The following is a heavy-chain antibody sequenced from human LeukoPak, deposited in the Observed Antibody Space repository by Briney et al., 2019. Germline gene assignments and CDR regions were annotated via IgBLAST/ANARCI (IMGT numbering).Heavy chain of an antibody. V-gene: IGHV3-48*03. CDR3: ARAAKQWLPPDAFDI. CDR1: GFTFSSYE. Sequence: PGGSLRLSCAASGFTFSSYEMNWVRQAPGKGLEWVSYISSNGSTIYYADSVKGRFTISRDNAKNSLYLQTNSLRAEDTAVYYCARAAKQWLPPDAFDIWGQGTMVTVSS. CDR2: ISSNGSTI. D-gene: IGHD6-19*01. J-gene: IGHJ3*02.